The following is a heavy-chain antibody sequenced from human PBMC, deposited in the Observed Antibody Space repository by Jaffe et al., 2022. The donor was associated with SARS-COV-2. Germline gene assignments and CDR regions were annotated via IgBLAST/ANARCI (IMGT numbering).Heavy chain of an antibody. V-gene: IGHV1-2*06. J-gene: IGHJ4*02. CDR2: IHPNSGGT. D-gene: IGHD3-16*01. Sequence: QVQVVQSGAEVKKPGASVKVSCEASGYTFSGYFIHWVREAPGQGLEWIGRIHPNSGGTDYAERFQGRVTMTRDTSISTAYMELSSLRSDDTAIYYCARGKGGTAAFDYWGQGTLVTVSS. CDR3: ARGKGGTAAFDY. CDR1: GYTFSGYF.